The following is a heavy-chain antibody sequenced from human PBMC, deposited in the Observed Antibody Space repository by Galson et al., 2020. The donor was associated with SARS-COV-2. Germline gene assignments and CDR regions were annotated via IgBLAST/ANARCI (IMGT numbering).Heavy chain of an antibody. J-gene: IGHJ6*03. CDR2: IGIAGDP. V-gene: IGHV3-13*05. D-gene: IGHD6-6*01. CDR3: ARGGAARSYYMDV. CDR1: GITIRSYD. Sequence: GGSLRPPCAASGITIRSYDMPWVRQVTGKGLEWVSTIGIAGDPYYPGSAKGRFTTSRETAKNSLYLQMNSLGAGDTAVYYSARGGAARSYYMDVWGKGTTVTVSS.